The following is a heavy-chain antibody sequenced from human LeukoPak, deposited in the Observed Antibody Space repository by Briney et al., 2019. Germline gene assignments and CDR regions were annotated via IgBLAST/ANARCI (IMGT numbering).Heavy chain of an antibody. Sequence: SETLSLTCTVSGGSISSSYYWNWIRQTPGKGLEWIGYIYHTGSIKYNPSLESRVSISMDTSKNQISLTLKSLTAADTAVYYCARDRSEWSAEDNWFDHWGRGTLVTVSS. CDR3: ARDRSEWSAEDNWFDH. CDR2: IYHTGSI. J-gene: IGHJ5*02. CDR1: GGSISSSYY. D-gene: IGHD3-3*01. V-gene: IGHV4-59*01.